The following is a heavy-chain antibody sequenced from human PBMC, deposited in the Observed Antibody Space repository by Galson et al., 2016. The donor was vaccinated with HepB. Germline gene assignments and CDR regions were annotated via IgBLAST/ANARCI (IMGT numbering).Heavy chain of an antibody. V-gene: IGHV3-15*01. D-gene: IGHD1-26*01. CDR2: IKSKTSGGTT. CDR1: GFTFTSAW. Sequence: SLRLSCAASGFTFTSAWMTWVRQAPGKGLEWIGLIKSKTSGGTTDYAAPLKGRFTISRDDSKSMLYLQMNSLKSEDTAVYYCVAGIAEVGAGELDYWGQGTLVTVSS. J-gene: IGHJ4*02. CDR3: VAGIAEVGAGELDY.